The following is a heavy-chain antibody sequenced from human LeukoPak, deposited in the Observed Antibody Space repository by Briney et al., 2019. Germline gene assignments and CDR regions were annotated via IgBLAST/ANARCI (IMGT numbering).Heavy chain of an antibody. J-gene: IGHJ5*02. CDR3: AKDPEGTPNNWFDP. V-gene: IGHV3-74*01. D-gene: IGHD2-15*01. CDR2: INTDGSTT. CDR1: GFTFSNDW. Sequence: GGSLRLSCAASGFTFSNDWMHWVRQAPGKGLVWVSRINTDGSTTTYADSVKGRFTISRDNAKNSLYLQMNSLRAEDTALYYCAKDPEGTPNNWFDPWGQGTLVTVSS.